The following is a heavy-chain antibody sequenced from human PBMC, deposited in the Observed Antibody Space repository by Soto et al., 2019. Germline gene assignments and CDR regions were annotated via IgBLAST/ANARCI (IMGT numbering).Heavy chain of an antibody. CDR3: AKDQSGYFPRGDFQH. J-gene: IGHJ1*01. D-gene: IGHD3-10*01. V-gene: IGHV3-30*18. Sequence: QVQLVESGGGVVQPGRSLRLSCAASGFTFSSYGMNWVRQAPGKGLEWVAVISYDGSNKYYADSVKGRFTISRDNSKNTLYLQMNSLRAEETAVYYCAKDQSGYFPRGDFQHLGQGTLVTVS. CDR2: ISYDGSNK. CDR1: GFTFSSYG.